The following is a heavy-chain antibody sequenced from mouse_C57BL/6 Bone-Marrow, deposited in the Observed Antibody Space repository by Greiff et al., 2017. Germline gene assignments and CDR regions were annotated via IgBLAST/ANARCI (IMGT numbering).Heavy chain of an antibody. CDR2: ISNGGGST. CDR1: GFTFSDYY. V-gene: IGHV5-12*01. CDR3: ARHHDYYGRGYFDV. D-gene: IGHD1-1*01. Sequence: EVQLVESGGGLVQPGGSLKLSYAASGFTFSDYYMYWVRQTPEKRLEWVAYISNGGGSTSYPDTVKGRFTISRDNAKTTLYLQMSRLKSEDTAMYYCARHHDYYGRGYFDVWCTGTTVTVSS. J-gene: IGHJ1*03.